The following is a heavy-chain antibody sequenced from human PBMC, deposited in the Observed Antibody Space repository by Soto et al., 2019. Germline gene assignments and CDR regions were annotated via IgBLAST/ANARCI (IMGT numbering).Heavy chain of an antibody. D-gene: IGHD6-6*01. V-gene: IGHV1-18*01. J-gene: IGHJ5*02. CDR1: GYTFTSYG. CDR2: INAYNGNT. Sequence: ASVKVSCKASGYTFTSYGISWVRQAPGQGLEWMGWINAYNGNTNYAQKLQGRVTMTTDTSTSTAYMELRSLRSDDTAVYYCARVLRSSIAARRGGWFDPWGQGTLVTVSS. CDR3: ARVLRSSIAARRGGWFDP.